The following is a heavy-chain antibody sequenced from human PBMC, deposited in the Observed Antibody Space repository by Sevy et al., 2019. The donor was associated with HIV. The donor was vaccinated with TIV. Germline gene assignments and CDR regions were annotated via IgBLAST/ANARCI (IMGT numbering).Heavy chain of an antibody. V-gene: IGHV3-30-3*01. CDR2: ISFNGNHE. CDR3: VRTAGLTGSYEY. J-gene: IGHJ4*02. Sequence: GGSLRLSCAASGFTFTNFPMHWVRQAPGRGLEWVAIISFNGNHEFYADSVKGSFTISRDNSKSTLYLQMNSLRREDTAVYYCVRTAGLTGSYEYWGQGTQVTASS. D-gene: IGHD3-9*01. CDR1: GFTFTNFP.